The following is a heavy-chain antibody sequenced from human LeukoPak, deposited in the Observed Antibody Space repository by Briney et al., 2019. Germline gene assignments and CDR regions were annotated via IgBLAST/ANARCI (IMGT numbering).Heavy chain of an antibody. V-gene: IGHV3-7*03. CDR2: IKQDGSEK. CDR1: GFTFSSYW. Sequence: GGSLRLSCAASGFTFSSYWKRWVRQAPGKGLEWVANIKQDGSEKYYVDSVKGRFTISRDNAKNSLYLQMNSLRAEDTALYYCARAAAGNDYWGQGTLVTVSS. J-gene: IGHJ4*02. D-gene: IGHD6-13*01. CDR3: ARAAAGNDY.